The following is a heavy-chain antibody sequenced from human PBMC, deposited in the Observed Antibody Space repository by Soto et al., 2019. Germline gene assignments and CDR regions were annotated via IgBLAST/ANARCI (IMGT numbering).Heavy chain of an antibody. J-gene: IGHJ4*02. Sequence: EVQLVESGGGLVQPGGSLRLSCVVSGFTFSDHYMDWVRQAPGKGLEWVGRTRNKPNSYTTEYSASVKGRFTISRDDSKHSLYLQMNSLKTEDTAVYYCVRAGACGGGACSSDYFQYWGQGTLFTVSS. D-gene: IGHD2-15*01. CDR1: GFTFSDHY. CDR3: VRAGACGGGACSSDYFQY. V-gene: IGHV3-72*01. CDR2: TRNKPNSYTT.